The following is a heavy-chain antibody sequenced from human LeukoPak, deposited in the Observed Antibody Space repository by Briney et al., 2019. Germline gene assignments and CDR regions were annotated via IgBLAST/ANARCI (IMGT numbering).Heavy chain of an antibody. Sequence: SETLSLTCTVSNGSITSHYWSWIRQSPGKGLEWIGYVYYSGSTSYNPSLKSRVTVSIDPPKKQFAVTMNSVTAADTAVYYCARGYYSNSYNWFDPWGQGTLVTVSS. CDR1: NGSITSHY. CDR2: VYYSGST. CDR3: ARGYYSNSYNWFDP. V-gene: IGHV4-59*11. J-gene: IGHJ5*02. D-gene: IGHD4-11*01.